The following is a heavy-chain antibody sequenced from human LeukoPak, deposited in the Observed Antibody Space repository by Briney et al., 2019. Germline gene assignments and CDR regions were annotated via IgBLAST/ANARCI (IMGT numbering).Heavy chain of an antibody. J-gene: IGHJ4*02. CDR3: ASAIVVAPAGESFDC. V-gene: IGHV3-48*02. CDR2: ISASSNNK. Sequence: GGSLRLSCAASGFTFSSYRMSWVRQAPGKGLEWVSSISASSNNKYYADSVKGRFTVSRDNAKNTLYLQINSLRDEDTALYYCASAIVVAPAGESFDCWGQGTLVTVSS. D-gene: IGHD3-22*01. CDR1: GFTFSSYR.